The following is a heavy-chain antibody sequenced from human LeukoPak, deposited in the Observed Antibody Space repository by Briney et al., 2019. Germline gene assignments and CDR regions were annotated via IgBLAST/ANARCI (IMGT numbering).Heavy chain of an antibody. CDR1: GFTFSSYG. Sequence: GGSLRLSCAASGFTFSSYGMHWVRQAPGKGLERVSYISRPGNTVYYADSVRGRFAISRDNAKNSLYLQMSSLRDEDTAVYYCAREQGRGSTWYPEYFQPWGQGTLVIVSS. CDR2: ISRPGNTV. V-gene: IGHV3-48*02. CDR3: AREQGRGSTWYPEYFQP. D-gene: IGHD6-13*01. J-gene: IGHJ1*01.